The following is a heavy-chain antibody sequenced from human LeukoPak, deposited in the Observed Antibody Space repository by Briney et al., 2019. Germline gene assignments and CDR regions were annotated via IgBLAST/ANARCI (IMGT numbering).Heavy chain of an antibody. V-gene: IGHV3-20*04. D-gene: IGHD2-2*01. CDR3: ARAPITSPFYFDY. CDR1: GFAFDEHG. Sequence: GGSLRLSCTASGFAFDEHGVSWVRQVPGKGLEWVSGINWSGGSTGYADPLRGRFTISRDNAKNSLYLQMDSLRAEDAALYYCARAPITSPFYFDYWGQGTLVTVSS. J-gene: IGHJ4*02. CDR2: INWSGGST.